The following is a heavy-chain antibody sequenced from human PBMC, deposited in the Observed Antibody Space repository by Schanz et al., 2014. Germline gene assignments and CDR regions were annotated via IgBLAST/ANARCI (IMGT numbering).Heavy chain of an antibody. CDR1: GGSFSVYY. CDR2: ISHSGST. D-gene: IGHD5-12*01. J-gene: IGHJ4*02. V-gene: IGHV4-34*01. Sequence: QVQLQQWGAGLLKPSETLSLTCAVYGGSFSVYYWSWIRQPPGKGLEWIGEISHSGSTNYNPSLKNRLIISQVRSKRQSPLKTNSLTAADPAVYYCAGRGKYSGFDLHWGQGTLVTVSS. CDR3: AGRGKYSGFDLH.